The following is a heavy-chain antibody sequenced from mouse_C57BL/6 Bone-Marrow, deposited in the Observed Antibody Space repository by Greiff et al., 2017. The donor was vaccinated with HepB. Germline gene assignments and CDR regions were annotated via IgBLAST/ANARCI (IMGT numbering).Heavy chain of an antibody. CDR1: GYSITSGYD. Sequence: EVKVVESGPGMVKPSQSLSLTCTVTGYSITSGYDWHWIRHFPGNKLEWMGYISYSGSTNYNPSLKSRISITHDTSKNHFFLKLNSVTTEDTATYYCASRWVLPWYFDVWGRGTTITVSS. CDR3: ASRWVLPWYFDV. CDR2: ISYSGST. D-gene: IGHD2-3*01. V-gene: IGHV3-1*01. J-gene: IGHJ1*03.